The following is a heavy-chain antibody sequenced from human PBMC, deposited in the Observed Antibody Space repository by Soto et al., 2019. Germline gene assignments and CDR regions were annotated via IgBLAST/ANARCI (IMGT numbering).Heavy chain of an antibody. CDR2: ISDRGGST. V-gene: IGHV3-23*01. D-gene: IGHD3-3*01. CDR3: AKDSRSLTRITIFGVDYMDV. Sequence: GGSLRLSCAASGLTFNSYAMSWVRQAPGKGLEWVAAISDRGGSTYYADSVKGRFTISRDNSKNTLYLQMISLRLEDTAVYYCAKDSRSLTRITIFGVDYMDVWGKGTTVTVSS. J-gene: IGHJ6*03. CDR1: GLTFNSYA.